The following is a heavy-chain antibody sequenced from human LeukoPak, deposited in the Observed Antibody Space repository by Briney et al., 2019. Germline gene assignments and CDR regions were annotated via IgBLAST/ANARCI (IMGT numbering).Heavy chain of an antibody. Sequence: GGSLRLSCAASGFSFSDYAIYWVRQTPGKGLEWVAFIRYDGSNKIYADSVKGRFTISRDNSKNTLYLQMNSLRAEDTAVYYCAKNKRIVVVTAADYWGQGTLVTVSS. D-gene: IGHD2-21*02. CDR2: IRYDGSNK. CDR3: AKNKRIVVVTAADY. CDR1: GFSFSDYA. V-gene: IGHV3-30*02. J-gene: IGHJ4*02.